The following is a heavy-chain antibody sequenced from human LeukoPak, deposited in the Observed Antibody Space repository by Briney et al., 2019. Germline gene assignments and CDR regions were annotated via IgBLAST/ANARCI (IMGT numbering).Heavy chain of an antibody. D-gene: IGHD3-22*01. CDR2: INPNSGGT. J-gene: IGHJ4*02. CDR1: GYTFTGYY. CDR3: ARRKHVYYDSSGGYFDY. V-gene: IGHV1-2*02. Sequence: ASVKVSCKASGYTFTGYYMHWVRQAPGQGLEWMGWINPNSGGTNYAQKFQGRVTMTRDTSISTAYMELSRLRSDDTAVYYCARRKHVYYDSSGGYFDYWGQGTLVTVSS.